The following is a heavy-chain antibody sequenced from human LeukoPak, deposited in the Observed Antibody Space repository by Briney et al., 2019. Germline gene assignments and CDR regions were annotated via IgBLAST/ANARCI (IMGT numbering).Heavy chain of an antibody. Sequence: SETLSLTCTVSGGSISSSSYYWGWIRQPPGKGLEWIGSIYYSGSTYYNPPLKSRVTISVDPSKNHFSLKLSSVTAADTAVYYCARHPTYYSMVRFDPWGQGTLVTVSS. J-gene: IGHJ5*02. CDR1: GGSISSSSYY. CDR2: IYYSGST. V-gene: IGHV4-39*01. D-gene: IGHD3-10*01. CDR3: ARHPTYYSMVRFDP.